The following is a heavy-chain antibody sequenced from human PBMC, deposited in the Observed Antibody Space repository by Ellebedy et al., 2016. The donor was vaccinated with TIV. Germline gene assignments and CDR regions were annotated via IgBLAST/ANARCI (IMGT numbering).Heavy chain of an antibody. J-gene: IGHJ6*03. V-gene: IGHV4-39*07. CDR1: GGSISSGGYY. Sequence: SETLSLTXTVSGGSISSGGYYWSWIRQPPGKGLEWIGEINHSGSTNYNPSLKSRVTISVDTSKNQFSLKLSSVTAADTAVYYCARGIGRVSDYYYYMDVWGKGTTVTVSS. CDR3: ARGIGRVSDYYYYMDV. D-gene: IGHD3-10*01. CDR2: INHSGST.